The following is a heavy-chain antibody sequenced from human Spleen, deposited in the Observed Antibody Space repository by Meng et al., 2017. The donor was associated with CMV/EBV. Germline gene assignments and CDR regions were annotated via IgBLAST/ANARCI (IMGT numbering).Heavy chain of an antibody. V-gene: IGHV4-34*01. J-gene: IGHJ3*01. CDR3: AAPLVRGAFDF. D-gene: IGHD3-10*01. CDR1: GGSFTSYY. Sequence: GSLRLSCAVNGGSFTSYYWSWIRQPPGEGLEWIGEINHSGRTIHNPSLKSRVTISIDTSKNQFSLKLSSVTAADTAVYYCAAPLVRGAFDFWGQGTMVTVSS. CDR2: INHSGRT.